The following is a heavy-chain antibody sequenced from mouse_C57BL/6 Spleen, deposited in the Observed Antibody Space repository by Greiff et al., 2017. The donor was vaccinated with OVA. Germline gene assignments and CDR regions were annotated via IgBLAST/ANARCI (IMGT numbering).Heavy chain of an antibody. J-gene: IGHJ2*01. D-gene: IGHD2-3*01. CDR3: ATQTGGYYLFDY. V-gene: IGHV1-80*01. CDR1: GYAFSSYW. CDR2: IYPGDGDT. Sequence: QVQLQQSGAELVKPGASVKISCKASGYAFSSYWMNWVKQRPGKGLEWIGQIYPGDGDTNYNGKFKGKATLTADKSSSTAYMQLSSLTSEDSAVYFCATQTGGYYLFDYWGQGTTLTVSS.